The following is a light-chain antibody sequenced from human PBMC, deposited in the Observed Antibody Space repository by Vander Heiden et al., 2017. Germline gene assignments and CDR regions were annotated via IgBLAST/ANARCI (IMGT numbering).Light chain of an antibody. J-gene: IGLJ3*02. CDR3: CSYAGGNTLV. V-gene: IGLV2-23*02. Sequence: QSAPTQPASVSGPPAQTITISCTGGRSDVGCYNLVSWYQHHPGRAPRLVIYEVTKRASGVSSRFSGSKSGSAASLTISGLQPEDEGEYHCCSYAGGNTLVFGGGTKLTVL. CDR1: RSDVGCYNL. CDR2: EVT.